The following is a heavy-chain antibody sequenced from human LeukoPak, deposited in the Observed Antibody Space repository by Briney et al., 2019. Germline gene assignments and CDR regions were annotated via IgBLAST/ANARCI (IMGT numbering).Heavy chain of an antibody. Sequence: PGGSLRLSCAAAGFTFSRYWMSWVRQAPRKGLEWVANIKEDGSEKYYVASVKGRFTISRDNAKNSLYLQMNSLRAEDTAVYYCARDDNWGSDYWGQGTLVTVSS. CDR1: GFTFSRYW. D-gene: IGHD7-27*01. CDR2: IKEDGSEK. CDR3: ARDDNWGSDY. J-gene: IGHJ4*02. V-gene: IGHV3-7*04.